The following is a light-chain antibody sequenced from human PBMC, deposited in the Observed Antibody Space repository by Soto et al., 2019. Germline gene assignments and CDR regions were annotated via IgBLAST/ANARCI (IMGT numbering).Light chain of an antibody. Sequence: QSVLTQPPSASGTPGQRVTISCSGSSSNIGRNTVNWFQHLPGTAPKLLIYSNDQRPSGVPDRFSGSKSGTSASLAISGLQSEDESDYYCAAWDDRLNGVLFGGGTKLTVL. J-gene: IGLJ2*01. V-gene: IGLV1-44*01. CDR1: SSNIGRNT. CDR2: SND. CDR3: AAWDDRLNGVL.